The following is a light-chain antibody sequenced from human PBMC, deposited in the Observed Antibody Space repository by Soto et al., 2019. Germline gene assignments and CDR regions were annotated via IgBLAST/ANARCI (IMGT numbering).Light chain of an antibody. CDR3: QQHANYPIT. CDR1: QTISSW. V-gene: IGKV1-5*03. Sequence: DIKMTQSPSTLSGSVGDRVTINCRASQTISSWLAWYQQKPGKAPKLLIYKASTLKSGVPSRFSGSGSGTEFTLTISSLQPDDFATYYCQQHANYPITLGGGTKVDI. J-gene: IGKJ4*01. CDR2: KAS.